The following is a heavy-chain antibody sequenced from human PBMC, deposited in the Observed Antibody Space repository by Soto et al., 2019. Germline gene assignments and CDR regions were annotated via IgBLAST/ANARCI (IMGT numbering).Heavy chain of an antibody. CDR1: GGSLSNYG. V-gene: IGHV1-69*12. CDR2: IIPVSGTA. D-gene: IGHD3-9*01. J-gene: IGHJ6*02. Sequence: QVQLVQSGAEVKKPGSSVKVSCKASGGSLSNYGISWVRQAPGQGLEWMGGIIPVSGTANYAQKFQGRVTITADESTSTVYMDVTSLKSEDTAVYYCARGDATKIVVTTYYAMDVWGQGTTVTVSS. CDR3: ARGDATKIVVTTYYAMDV.